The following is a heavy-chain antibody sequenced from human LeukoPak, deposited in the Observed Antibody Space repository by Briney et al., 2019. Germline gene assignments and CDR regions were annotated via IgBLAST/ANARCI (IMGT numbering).Heavy chain of an antibody. J-gene: IGHJ4*02. Sequence: GGSLRLSCAASGFTVSSNYMSWVRQAPGKGLEWVSVIYSGGSTYYADSVKGRFTISRDNSKNTVYLQMNSLRAEDTAVYYCARRFERKQQLDYWGQGTLVTVSS. CDR2: IYSGGST. CDR3: ARRFERKQQLDY. D-gene: IGHD6-13*01. CDR1: GFTVSSNY. V-gene: IGHV3-53*01.